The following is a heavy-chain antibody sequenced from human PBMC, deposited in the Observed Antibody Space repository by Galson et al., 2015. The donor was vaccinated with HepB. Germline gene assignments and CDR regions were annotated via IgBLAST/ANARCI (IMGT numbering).Heavy chain of an antibody. CDR3: AKVFPEKTDGWYRQALYYFDS. D-gene: IGHD6-19*01. CDR1: GFTFSYYA. V-gene: IGHV3-23*01. Sequence: SLRLSCAASGFTFSYYAMSWVRQAPGKGLEWISAITPSGDNTYSADSTKGRFTISRDNSQNTLFLQMNSLRADDTATYFCAKVFPEKTDGWYRQALYYFDSWGQGTRVTVSS. J-gene: IGHJ4*02. CDR2: ITPSGDNT.